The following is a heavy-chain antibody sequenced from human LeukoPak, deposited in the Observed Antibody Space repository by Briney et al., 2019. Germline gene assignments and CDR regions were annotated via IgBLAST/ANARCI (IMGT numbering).Heavy chain of an antibody. Sequence: PGGSLRLSCAASGFTFNSYSMNWVRQAPGKGLEWVSSISSSSSYTYYADSVKGRFTISRDNAKNSLYLQMNSPRAEDTAVYYCAREKYSSSSVPFDYWGQGTLVTVSS. V-gene: IGHV3-21*01. CDR3: AREKYSSSSVPFDY. J-gene: IGHJ4*02. CDR1: GFTFNSYS. D-gene: IGHD6-6*01. CDR2: ISSSSSYT.